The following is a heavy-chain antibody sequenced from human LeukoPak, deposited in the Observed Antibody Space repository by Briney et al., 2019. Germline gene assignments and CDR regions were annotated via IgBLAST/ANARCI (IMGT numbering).Heavy chain of an antibody. J-gene: IGHJ4*02. CDR2: IYKSGST. V-gene: IGHV4-38-2*01. CDR3: ARAPPDSSGYHDY. D-gene: IGHD3-22*01. Sequence: SETLSLTCAVSGYSISSGYYWGWIRPPPGKGVEWSGRIYKSGSTYYNQSLKRRVTISVATSKTQSSLQLSSVTAADTAVYYCARAPPDSSGYHDYSGPGTLVTVSS. CDR1: GYSISSGYY.